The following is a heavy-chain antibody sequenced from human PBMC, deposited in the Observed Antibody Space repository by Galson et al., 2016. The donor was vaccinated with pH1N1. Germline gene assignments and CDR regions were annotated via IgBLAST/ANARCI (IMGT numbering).Heavy chain of an antibody. Sequence: SVKVSCKASGDTFSSYTINWVRQAPGQGLEWMGRILPILGIANYAQKFQGRVTITADKSTSTAYTEVISLRSDDTAVYYCARSAAAVGNAFDMWGQGTKVTVSS. V-gene: IGHV1-69*02. D-gene: IGHD6-13*01. CDR2: ILPILGIA. CDR1: GDTFSSYT. J-gene: IGHJ3*02. CDR3: ARSAAAVGNAFDM.